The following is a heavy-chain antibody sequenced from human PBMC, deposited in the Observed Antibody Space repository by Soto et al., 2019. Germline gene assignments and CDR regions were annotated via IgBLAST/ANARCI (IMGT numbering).Heavy chain of an antibody. CDR1: GFTCSSYA. CDR3: ATIPHYYDSSGYYYFKDY. J-gene: IGHJ4*02. CDR2: ISGSGGST. Sequence: GGSLRLSCAASGFTCSSYAVSWVRQAPGKGLEWVSAISGSGGSTYYADSVKGRFTISRDNSKNTLYLQMNSLRAEDTAVYYCATIPHYYDSSGYYYFKDYWGQGTLVTVSS. V-gene: IGHV3-23*01. D-gene: IGHD3-22*01.